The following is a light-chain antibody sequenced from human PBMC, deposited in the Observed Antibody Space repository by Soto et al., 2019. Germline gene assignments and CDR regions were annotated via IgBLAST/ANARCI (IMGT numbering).Light chain of an antibody. J-gene: IGKJ4*01. Sequence: DIKLTQSPSFLSASVGDRVTITCRASQDISDYLAWYQQKPGKAPKLLIYTASILQSGVPSRFSGSASGTLFTLTINSLQPEDFATYYCQQFNVYPLTFGGGTQVEIK. V-gene: IGKV1-9*01. CDR1: QDISDY. CDR2: TAS. CDR3: QQFNVYPLT.